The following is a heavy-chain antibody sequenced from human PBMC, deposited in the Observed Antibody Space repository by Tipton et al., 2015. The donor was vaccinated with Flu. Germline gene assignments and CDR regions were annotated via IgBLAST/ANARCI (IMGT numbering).Heavy chain of an antibody. CDR3: TTDPQYGETSSDDY. J-gene: IGHJ4*02. D-gene: IGHD4-17*01. CDR2: IKSKTDGGTT. Sequence: SLRLSCAASGFTFSNAWMSWVRQAPGKGLEWVGRIKSKTDGGTTDYAAPVKGRFTISRDDSKNTLYLQMNSLKTEDTAVYYCTTDPQYGETSSDDYWGQGTLVTVSS. CDR1: GFTFSNAW. V-gene: IGHV3-15*01.